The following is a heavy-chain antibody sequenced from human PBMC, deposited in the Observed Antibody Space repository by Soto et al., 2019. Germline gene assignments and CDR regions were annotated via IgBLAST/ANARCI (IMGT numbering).Heavy chain of an antibody. Sequence: SETLSLTCAVYGGSFSGYYWSWIRQPPGKGLEWIGEINHSGSTNYNPSLKSRVTISVDTSKNQFSLKLSSVTAADTAVYYCGRRTSVNSSSWAHWGQGTLVTV. J-gene: IGHJ4*02. CDR1: GGSFSGYY. CDR2: INHSGST. CDR3: GRRTSVNSSSWAH. D-gene: IGHD6-13*01. V-gene: IGHV4-34*01.